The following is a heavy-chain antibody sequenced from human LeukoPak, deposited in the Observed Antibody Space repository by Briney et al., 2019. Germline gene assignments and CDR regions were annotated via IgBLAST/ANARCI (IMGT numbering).Heavy chain of an antibody. J-gene: IGHJ3*02. CDR3: ARARVSSWTGYTDSDAFDM. V-gene: IGHV3-11*06. Sequence: PGRSLRLSCAASGFTFSDYYMSWIRQAPGKGLEWVSYISSSSSYTNYADSVKGRFTISRDNAKNSLYLQMNSLRAEDTAVYYCARARVSSWTGYTDSDAFDMWGQGTRVTVSS. CDR1: GFTFSDYY. D-gene: IGHD3/OR15-3a*01. CDR2: ISSSSSYT.